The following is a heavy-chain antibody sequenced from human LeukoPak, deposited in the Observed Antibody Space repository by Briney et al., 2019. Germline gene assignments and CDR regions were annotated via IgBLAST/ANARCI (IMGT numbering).Heavy chain of an antibody. V-gene: IGHV3-23*01. CDR1: GFTFSSYA. Sequence: GGYLRLSCAASGFTFSSYAMSWVRQAPGKGLEWVSAISGSGGSTYYADSVKGRFTISRDNSKNTLYLQMNSLRAEDTAVYYCAKDLGGTTPFLVSFDIWGQGTMVTVSS. CDR3: AKDLGGTTPFLVSFDI. CDR2: ISGSGGST. D-gene: IGHD1-1*01. J-gene: IGHJ3*02.